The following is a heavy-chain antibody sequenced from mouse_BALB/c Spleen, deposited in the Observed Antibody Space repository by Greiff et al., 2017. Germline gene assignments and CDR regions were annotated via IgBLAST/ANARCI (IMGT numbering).Heavy chain of an antibody. CDR2: ISYDGSN. V-gene: IGHV3-6*02. D-gene: IGHD2-3*01. CDR1: GYSITSGYY. J-gene: IGHJ1*01. CDR3: ARGYDGYYDV. Sequence: EESGPGLVKPSQSLSLTCSVTGYSITSGYYWNWIRQFPGNKLEWMGYISYDGSNNYNPSLKNRISITRDTSKNQFFLKLNSVTTEDTATYYCARGYDGYYDVWGAGTTVTVSS.